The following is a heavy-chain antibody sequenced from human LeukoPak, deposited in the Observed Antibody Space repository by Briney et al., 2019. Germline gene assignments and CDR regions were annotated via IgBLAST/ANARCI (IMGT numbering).Heavy chain of an antibody. CDR1: GFTFSSYA. CDR3: ARDRGSGLEMYYFDY. CDR2: ISYDGSNK. J-gene: IGHJ4*02. V-gene: IGHV3-30-3*01. Sequence: PGRSLRLSCAASGFTFSSYAMHWVRQAPGKGLEWVAVISYDGSNKYYADSVKGRFTISRDNSKNTLYLQMNSLRAEDTAVYYCARDRGSGLEMYYFDYWGQGTLVTVSS. D-gene: IGHD3/OR15-3a*01.